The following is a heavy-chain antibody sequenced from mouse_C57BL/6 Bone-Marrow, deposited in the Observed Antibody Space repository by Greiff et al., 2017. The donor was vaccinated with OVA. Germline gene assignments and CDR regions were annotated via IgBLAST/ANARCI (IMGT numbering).Heavy chain of an antibody. CDR3: AREGYSNSFAY. J-gene: IGHJ3*01. Sequence: EVKLVESGPGMVKPSQSLSLTCTVPGYSITSGYDWHWIRHFPGNKLEWMGYISYSGSTNYNPSLKSRISITHDTSKNHFFLKLNSVTTEDTATYYCAREGYSNSFAYWGQGTLVTVSA. D-gene: IGHD2-5*01. CDR2: ISYSGST. CDR1: GYSITSGYD. V-gene: IGHV3-1*01.